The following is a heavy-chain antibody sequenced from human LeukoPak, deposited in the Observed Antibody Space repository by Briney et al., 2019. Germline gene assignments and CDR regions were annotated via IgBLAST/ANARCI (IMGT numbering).Heavy chain of an antibody. CDR2: INPNSGGT. J-gene: IGHJ4*02. CDR3: AREDGVEMATITHFDY. CDR1: GYTFTGYY. Sequence: GASVKVSCKASGYTFTGYYMHWVRQAPGQGLEWMGWINPNSGGTNCAQKFQGRVTMTRDTSISTAYMELSRLRSDDTAVYYCAREDGVEMATITHFDYWGQGTLVTVSS. V-gene: IGHV1-2*02. D-gene: IGHD5-24*01.